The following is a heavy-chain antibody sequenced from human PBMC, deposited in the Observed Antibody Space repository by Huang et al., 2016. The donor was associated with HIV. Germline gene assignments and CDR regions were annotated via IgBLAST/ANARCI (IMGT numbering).Heavy chain of an antibody. V-gene: IGHV4-59*11. D-gene: IGHD3-22*01. CDR3: ASDGTHSFDSRAYYRDY. J-gene: IGHJ4*02. CDR2: VYDSGVT. Sequence: QVQLQESGPGLVKPSETLSLTCTVSSGSISGHYWSWIRQPPGKGLQWIASVYDSGVTKDKPALKSRVTISIDTSKGQLSLNLSSVTAADTAVYFWASDGTHSFDSRAYYRDYWGQGTLVTVSS. CDR1: SGSISGHY.